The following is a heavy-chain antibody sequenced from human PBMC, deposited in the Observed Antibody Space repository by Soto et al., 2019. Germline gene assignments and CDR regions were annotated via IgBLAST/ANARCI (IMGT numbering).Heavy chain of an antibody. D-gene: IGHD3-3*01. J-gene: IGHJ4*02. V-gene: IGHV3-30*18. CDR1: GFTFSSYG. CDR3: AKQGSGYYPYFDY. Sequence: GSLRLSCAASGFTFSSYGMHWVRQAPGKGLEWVAVISYDGSNKYYADSVKGRFTISRDNSKNTLYLQMNSLRAEDTAVYYCAKQGSGYYPYFDYWGQGT. CDR2: ISYDGSNK.